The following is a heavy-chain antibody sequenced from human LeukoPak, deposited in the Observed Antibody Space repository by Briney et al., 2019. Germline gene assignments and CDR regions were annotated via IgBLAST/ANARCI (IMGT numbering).Heavy chain of an antibody. CDR1: GFTFSTYA. J-gene: IGHJ4*02. V-gene: IGHV3-30*04. CDR3: AKDLGTGGYARGYFDY. D-gene: IGHD2-8*02. Sequence: GGSLRLSCAASGFTFSTYAMHWVRQAPGKGLEWVAVMSYDGSNKYYADSVKGRFTISRDNSKNTLYLQMNSLRAEDTAVYYCAKDLGTGGYARGYFDYWGQGTLVTVSS. CDR2: MSYDGSNK.